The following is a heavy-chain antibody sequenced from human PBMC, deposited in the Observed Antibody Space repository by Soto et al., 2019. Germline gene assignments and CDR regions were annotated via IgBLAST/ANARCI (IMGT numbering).Heavy chain of an antibody. D-gene: IGHD1-26*01. V-gene: IGHV1-69*08. Sequence: QVQLVQSGAEVKKPGSSVKVSCKASGGTFSSYTISWVRQAPGQGLEWMGRIIPILGIANYAQKFQGRATITADKSTSTAYMELSSLRSEDTAVYYCARDGGSYSSYYFDYWGQGTLVTVSS. CDR2: IIPILGIA. CDR1: GGTFSSYT. J-gene: IGHJ4*02. CDR3: ARDGGSYSSYYFDY.